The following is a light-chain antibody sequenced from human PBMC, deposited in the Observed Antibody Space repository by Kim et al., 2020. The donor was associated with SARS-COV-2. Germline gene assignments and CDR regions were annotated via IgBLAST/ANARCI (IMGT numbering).Light chain of an antibody. CDR1: QSIIKR. Sequence: ASVGDRVTITCRASQSIIKRLASYQQKPGRAPNPLIYGASILETGVTSKFSGSGSGTEFTLTISSLQYDDFATYYCQQYDNKTWTFGGGTKVEIK. CDR3: QQYDNKTWT. CDR2: GAS. J-gene: IGKJ4*01. V-gene: IGKV1-5*03.